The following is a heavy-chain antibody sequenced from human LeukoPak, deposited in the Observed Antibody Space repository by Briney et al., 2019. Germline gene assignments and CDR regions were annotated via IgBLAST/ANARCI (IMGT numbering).Heavy chain of an antibody. CDR3: AKDKIDGDYVTPFVY. D-gene: IGHD4-17*01. CDR2: ISHDGSQT. J-gene: IGHJ4*02. CDR1: GFNFSNHG. Sequence: GGSLRLSCAASGFNFSNHGIHWVRQAPGKGLDWVAVISHDGSQTYYTDSAKGRFTVSRDNSKNTMYLQLNSLRVEDTAMYFCAKDKIDGDYVTPFVYWGQGTLVTVAS. V-gene: IGHV3-30*18.